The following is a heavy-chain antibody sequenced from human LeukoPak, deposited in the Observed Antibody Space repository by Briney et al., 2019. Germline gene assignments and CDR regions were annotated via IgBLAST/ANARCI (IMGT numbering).Heavy chain of an antibody. Sequence: SETLSLTCAVSGGSISSSNWWSWVRQPPGKGLEWIGEIYHSGSTNYNPSLKSRVTISVDKSKNQFSLKLSSVTAADTAVYYCARETPGSSSSSFDYWGQGTLVTVSS. J-gene: IGHJ4*02. CDR1: GGSISSSNW. CDR2: IYHSGST. V-gene: IGHV4-4*02. D-gene: IGHD6-6*01. CDR3: ARETPGSSSSSFDY.